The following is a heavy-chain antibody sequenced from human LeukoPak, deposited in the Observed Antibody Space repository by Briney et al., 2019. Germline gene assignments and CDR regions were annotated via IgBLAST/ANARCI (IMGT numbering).Heavy chain of an antibody. CDR1: GGSISSYY. V-gene: IGHV4-59*08. D-gene: IGHD1-26*01. CDR3: AGSGSSTTGAFDI. CDR2: IYYSGST. Sequence: SETLSLTCTVSGGSISSYYWSWIRQPPGKGLEWIGYIYYSGSTNYNPSLKSRVTISVDTSKNQFSLKLSSVTAADTAVYYCAGSGSSTTGAFDIWGQGTMVTVSS. J-gene: IGHJ3*02.